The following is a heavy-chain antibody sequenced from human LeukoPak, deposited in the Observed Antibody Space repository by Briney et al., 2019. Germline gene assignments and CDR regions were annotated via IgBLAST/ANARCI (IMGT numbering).Heavy chain of an antibody. CDR3: ARATSSYFYYMDV. V-gene: IGHV4-61*02. CDR1: GGSISSGSYY. Sequence: SQTLSLTCTVSGGSISSGSYYWSWFRQPAEKGLEWIGRIYTSGSTYYNPSLKSRVTISADTSKNQFSLNVSSVTAADTAVYYCARATSSYFYYMDVWGKGTTVTISS. J-gene: IGHJ6*03. CDR2: IYTSGST. D-gene: IGHD5-12*01.